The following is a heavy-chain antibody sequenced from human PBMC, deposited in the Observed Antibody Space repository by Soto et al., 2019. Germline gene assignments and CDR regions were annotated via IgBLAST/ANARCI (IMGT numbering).Heavy chain of an antibody. Sequence: QVQLQESGPGLVKPSQTLSLTCTVSGGSISSGGYYWSWIRQHPGKGLEWIGYIYYSGSTYYNPSLKSRVTISVDTSKNQFSLKLSSVTAADTAVYYCARDQVLLWFGESQYYYYGMDVWGQGTTVTVSS. J-gene: IGHJ6*02. CDR1: GGSISSGGYY. V-gene: IGHV4-31*03. CDR2: IYYSGST. D-gene: IGHD3-10*01. CDR3: ARDQVLLWFGESQYYYYGMDV.